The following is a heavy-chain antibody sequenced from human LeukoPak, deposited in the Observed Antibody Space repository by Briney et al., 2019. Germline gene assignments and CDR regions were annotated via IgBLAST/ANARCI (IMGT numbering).Heavy chain of an antibody. CDR2: IYYSGTT. V-gene: IGHV4-59*08. D-gene: IGHD6-13*01. Sequence: KTWESLSLTCTVSGRSISIYYGSWIRHPPGKGLECMGYIYYSGTTNYNPSLKSGVTISVDTSKNQFSLKLSSVTAADTAVYYCARHGGYSSPYLHWGQGTLVTVSS. CDR1: GRSISIYY. J-gene: IGHJ1*01. CDR3: ARHGGYSSPYLH.